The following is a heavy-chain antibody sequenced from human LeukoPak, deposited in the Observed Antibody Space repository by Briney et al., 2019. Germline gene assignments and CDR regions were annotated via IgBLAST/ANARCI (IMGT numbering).Heavy chain of an antibody. J-gene: IGHJ4*02. Sequence: GASVKVSCKASGYTFTSYGISWVRQAPGQGLEWMGWISAYNGNTNYAQKLQGRVTMTTDTSTSTAHMELRSLRSDDTAVYYCAREYYYDSSGYFGYWGQGTLVTVSS. CDR2: ISAYNGNT. D-gene: IGHD3-22*01. V-gene: IGHV1-18*01. CDR1: GYTFTSYG. CDR3: AREYYYDSSGYFGY.